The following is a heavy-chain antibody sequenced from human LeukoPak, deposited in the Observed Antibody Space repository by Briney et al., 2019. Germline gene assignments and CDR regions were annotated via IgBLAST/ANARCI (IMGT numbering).Heavy chain of an antibody. J-gene: IGHJ5*02. V-gene: IGHV3-9*01. CDR2: ISWNSGSI. CDR3: AKGGTGYYKYNWFDP. CDR1: GFTFDDYG. D-gene: IGHD3-9*01. Sequence: GRSLRLSCAASGFTFDDYGMHWVRQAPGKGLEWVSGISWNSGSIGYADSVKGRFTISRDNAKNSLYLQMNSLRAEDTALYYCAKGGTGYYKYNWFDPWGQGTLVTVSS.